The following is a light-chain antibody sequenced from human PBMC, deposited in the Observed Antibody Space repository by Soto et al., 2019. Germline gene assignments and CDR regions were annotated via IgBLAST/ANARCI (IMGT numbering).Light chain of an antibody. CDR3: GTWDLSLSEVV. CDR1: SSNIGRNF. V-gene: IGLV1-51*01. J-gene: IGLJ2*01. Sequence: HSVLTQPPSVSAAPGQKVTISCSGSSSNIGRNFVSWYQHLPGTAPKLLIFDDNRRPSGIPDRFSGSKSGTSATLGITGLQTGDEADYYCGTWDLSLSEVVFGGGTKLTVL. CDR2: DDN.